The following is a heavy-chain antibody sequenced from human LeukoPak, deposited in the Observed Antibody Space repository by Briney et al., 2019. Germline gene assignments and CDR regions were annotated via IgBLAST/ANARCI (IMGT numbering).Heavy chain of an antibody. CDR1: GGSISSGDYY. CDR3: ASIYCSSTSCYGSDY. J-gene: IGHJ4*02. CDR2: IYYGGST. V-gene: IGHV4-30-4*01. Sequence: SETLSLTCTVSGGSISSGDYYWSWIRQPPGKGLEWIGYIYYGGSTYYNPSLKSRVTISVDTSKNQFSLKLSSVTAADTAVYYCASIYCSSTSCYGSDYWGQGTLVTVSS. D-gene: IGHD2-2*01.